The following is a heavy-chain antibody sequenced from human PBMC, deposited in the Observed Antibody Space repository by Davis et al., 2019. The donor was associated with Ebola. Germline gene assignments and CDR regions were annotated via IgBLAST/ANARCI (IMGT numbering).Heavy chain of an antibody. D-gene: IGHD3-3*01. CDR2: IYYSGST. Sequence: SETLSLTCTVSGGSISSYYWSWIRQHPGKGLERIAYIYYSGSTYYNPSLKSRVTISVDTSKNQFSLKLSSVTAADTAVYYCARATELEWLLYRYYFDYWGQGTLVTVSS. V-gene: IGHV4-59*06. CDR1: GGSISSYY. CDR3: ARATELEWLLYRYYFDY. J-gene: IGHJ4*02.